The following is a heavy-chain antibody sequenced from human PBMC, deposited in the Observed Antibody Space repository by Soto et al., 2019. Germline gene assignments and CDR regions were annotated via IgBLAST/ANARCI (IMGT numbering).Heavy chain of an antibody. Sequence: SETLSLTCTVSGGSISSGGYYWSWIRQHPGKGLEWIGYIYYSGSTYYNPSLKSRVTISVDTSKNQFSLKLSSVTAADTAVYYCAREDGSGSPNWFDPWVQGTLVTVSS. CDR2: IYYSGST. J-gene: IGHJ5*02. D-gene: IGHD3-10*01. V-gene: IGHV4-31*03. CDR1: GGSISSGGYY. CDR3: AREDGSGSPNWFDP.